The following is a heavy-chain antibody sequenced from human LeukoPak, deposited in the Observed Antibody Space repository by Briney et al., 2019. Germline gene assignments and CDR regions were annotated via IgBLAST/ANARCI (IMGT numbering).Heavy chain of an antibody. J-gene: IGHJ4*02. D-gene: IGHD3-9*01. V-gene: IGHV4-59*08. Sequence: ASETLSLTCSVSGGSMNSYYWSWIRQSPGKGLEWIGYIYYSGSTNYNPSLKSRVTISVDTSKNQLSLKLSSVTAADTAVYYCARHVWLQPFDYWGQGTLVTVSS. CDR3: ARHVWLQPFDY. CDR2: IYYSGST. CDR1: GGSMNSYY.